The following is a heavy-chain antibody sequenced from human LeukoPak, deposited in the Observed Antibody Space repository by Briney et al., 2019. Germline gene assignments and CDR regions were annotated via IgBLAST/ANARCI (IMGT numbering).Heavy chain of an antibody. CDR1: GGSISSSSYY. CDR3: ARGPPNSLRDYYYYYMDV. Sequence: PSETLSLTCTVSGGSISSSSYYWGWIRQPPGKGLEWIGSIYYSGSTYYNPSLKSRVTISVDTSKNQFSLKLSSVTAADTAVYYCARGPPNSLRDYYYYYMDVWGKGTTVTVSS. D-gene: IGHD2/OR15-2a*01. V-gene: IGHV4-39*07. J-gene: IGHJ6*03. CDR2: IYYSGST.